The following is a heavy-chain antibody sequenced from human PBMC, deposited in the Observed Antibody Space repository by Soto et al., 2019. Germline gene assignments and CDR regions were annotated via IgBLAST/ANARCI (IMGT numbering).Heavy chain of an antibody. V-gene: IGHV4-4*02. D-gene: IGHD3-10*01. CDR1: GVSISSGNW. CDR3: ARLVYDTRLNYMYFDF. CDR2: IFHDGTA. J-gene: IGHJ4*02. Sequence: SETLSLTCAVSGVSISSGNWWTWVRQSPQRGLEYIGEIFHDGTANYYPSFERRVAISVDTSKNQFPLKLTSVTAADTAIYFCARLVYDTRLNYMYFDFWGQGTLVTVSS.